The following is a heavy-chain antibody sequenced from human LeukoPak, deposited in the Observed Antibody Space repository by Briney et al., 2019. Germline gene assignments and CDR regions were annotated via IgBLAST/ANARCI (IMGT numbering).Heavy chain of an antibody. D-gene: IGHD6-25*01. CDR2: INWDSSRT. Sequence: GGSLRLSCAASGFTFDDYAMHWVRQAPGKGLEWVSTINWDSSRTAYADSVKGRFTISRDNAKNSLYLQMNSLRAEDTAVYYCARGASGANAFDIWGQGTMVTVSS. V-gene: IGHV3-9*01. CDR1: GFTFDDYA. J-gene: IGHJ3*02. CDR3: ARGASGANAFDI.